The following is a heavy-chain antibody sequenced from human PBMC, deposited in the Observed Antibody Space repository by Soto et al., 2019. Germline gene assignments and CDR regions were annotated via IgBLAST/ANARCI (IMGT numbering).Heavy chain of an antibody. CDR2: ISGSGDSA. CDR3: GKERRGSGWSVCNF. Sequence: GGSLRLSCTASGFPFSHYAMNWVRQGPGTRLEWVADISGSGDSARYADSVRGRFTISRDNSRDTLYLQMNSLRVDDTAVYYCGKERRGSGWSVCNFWGQGALVTVSS. J-gene: IGHJ4*02. CDR1: GFPFSHYA. D-gene: IGHD6-19*01. V-gene: IGHV3-23*01.